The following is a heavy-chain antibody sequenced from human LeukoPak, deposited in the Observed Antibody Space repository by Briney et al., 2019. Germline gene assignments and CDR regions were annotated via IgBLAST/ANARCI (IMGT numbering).Heavy chain of an antibody. V-gene: IGHV4-59*01. Sequence: SETLSLTCTVSDGSISSYHWSWIRQPPGKGLEWIGYIYYSGSTNYNPSLKSRVTISVDTSKNQFSLKLSSVTAADTAVYYCAREAYCGGDCYSGFVYWGQGTLVTVSS. CDR3: AREAYCGGDCYSGFVY. CDR1: DGSISSYH. CDR2: IYYSGST. D-gene: IGHD2-21*02. J-gene: IGHJ4*02.